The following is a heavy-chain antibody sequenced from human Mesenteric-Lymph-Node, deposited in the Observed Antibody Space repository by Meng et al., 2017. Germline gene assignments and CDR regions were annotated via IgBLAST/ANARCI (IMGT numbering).Heavy chain of an antibody. V-gene: IGHV1-18*01. CDR1: GYRFDSYG. D-gene: IGHD1-14*01. Sequence: ASVKVSCKASGYRFDSYGLNWVRQAPGQGLEWMAWTNPYSATTNYAQRFQGRVTVTTDTSTSTVHMELRSLRSGDTALYYCARVSAGTDFDYWGKGTPVTVSS. CDR2: TNPYSATT. CDR3: ARVSAGTDFDY. J-gene: IGHJ4*02.